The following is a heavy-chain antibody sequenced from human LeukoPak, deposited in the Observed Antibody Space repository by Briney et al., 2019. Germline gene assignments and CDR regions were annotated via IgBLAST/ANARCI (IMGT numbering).Heavy chain of an antibody. J-gene: IGHJ4*02. CDR1: GGSISSSSYY. Sequence: SETLSLTCTVSGGSISSSSYYWGWIRQPPGKGLEWIGSIYYSGSTYYNPSLKSRVTISVDTSKNQFSLKLSSVTAADTAVYYCARHESYYDPVGYWGQGTLVTVSS. CDR2: IYYSGST. V-gene: IGHV4-39*01. CDR3: ARHESYYDPVGY. D-gene: IGHD3-22*01.